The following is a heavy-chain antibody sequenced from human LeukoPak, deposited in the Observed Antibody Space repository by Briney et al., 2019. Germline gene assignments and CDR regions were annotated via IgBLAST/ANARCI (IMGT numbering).Heavy chain of an antibody. D-gene: IGHD2-21*02. CDR2: ISSSSSYI. CDR3: AREVAYCGGDCPTDAFDI. J-gene: IGHJ3*02. Sequence: VGSLRLSRAAPGFTFISYSMNWVRQAPRKGLEWVSSISSSSSYIYYAESVKGRFTISRDNAKSSLYLQMNSLRAEDTAVYYCAREVAYCGGDCPTDAFDIWGQGTTVTVSS. CDR1: GFTFISYS. V-gene: IGHV3-21*01.